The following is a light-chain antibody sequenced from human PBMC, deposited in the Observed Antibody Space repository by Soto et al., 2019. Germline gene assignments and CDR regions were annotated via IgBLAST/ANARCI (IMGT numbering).Light chain of an antibody. CDR1: QSVSSN. J-gene: IGKJ1*01. V-gene: IGKV3-15*01. CDR2: GAS. Sequence: EIVMTQSPATLSVSPGERATLSCRASQSVSSNLAWYQQKPGQAPRLLIYGASTRATGIPARFSGSGSGTDFTHTISSLQSEDFAVYYCQQYNNWPQTFGQGTKVEIK. CDR3: QQYNNWPQT.